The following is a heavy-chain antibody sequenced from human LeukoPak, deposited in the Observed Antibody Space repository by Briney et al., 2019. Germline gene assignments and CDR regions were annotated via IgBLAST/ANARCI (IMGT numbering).Heavy chain of an antibody. J-gene: IGHJ4*02. CDR3: ARDYYDSSGYHLIDY. V-gene: IGHV4-4*07. CDR1: GGSISSYY. Sequence: SETLSLTCTVSGGSISSYYWSWIRQPAGTALEWIGRIYTSGTITYNPSLKSRVTMSVDTSKNQFSLKLSSVTAADTAVYYCARDYYDSSGYHLIDYWGQGTLVTVSS. D-gene: IGHD3-22*01. CDR2: IYTSGTI.